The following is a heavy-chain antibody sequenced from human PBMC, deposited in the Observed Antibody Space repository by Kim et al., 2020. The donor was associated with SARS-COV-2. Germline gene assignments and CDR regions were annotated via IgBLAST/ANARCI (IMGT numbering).Heavy chain of an antibody. Sequence: SETLSLTCAVYGGSFSGYYWSWIRQPPGKGLEWIGEINHSGSTNYNPSLKSRVTISVDTSKNQFSLKLSSVTAADTAVYYCARRREVVATRYNWFDPWGQGTLVTVSS. CDR2: INHSGST. V-gene: IGHV4-34*01. J-gene: IGHJ5*02. CDR3: ARRREVVATRYNWFDP. D-gene: IGHD5-12*01. CDR1: GGSFSGYY.